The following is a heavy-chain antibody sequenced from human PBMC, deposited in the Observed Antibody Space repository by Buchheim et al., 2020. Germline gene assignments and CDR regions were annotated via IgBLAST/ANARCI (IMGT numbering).Heavy chain of an antibody. D-gene: IGHD1-26*01. J-gene: IGHJ4*02. V-gene: IGHV4-59*01. CDR3: ARDRGSYGDLYYFDY. CDR2: IYYSGST. CDR1: GGSISSYY. Sequence: QVQLQESGPGLVKPSETLSLTCTVSGGSISSYYWSWIRQPPGKGLEWIGYIYYSGSTNYNPSLKSRVTISVDTSTTQISLTLSSVTAADTAVYYCARDRGSYGDLYYFDYWGQGTL.